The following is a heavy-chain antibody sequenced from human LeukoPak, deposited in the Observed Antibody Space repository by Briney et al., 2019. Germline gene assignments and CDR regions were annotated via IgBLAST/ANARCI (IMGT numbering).Heavy chain of an antibody. D-gene: IGHD2-8*01. CDR3: ARHTLTYDLPGVDP. V-gene: IGHV4-4*07. CDR1: GGSISSYY. J-gene: IGHJ5*02. Sequence: SETLSLTCTVSGGSISSYYWSWIRQSAGKGLEWIGRIYTSGSTNYNPSLKSRVTMSIDTSKNQFSLKLSSVTAADTAVYYCARHTLTYDLPGVDPWGQGTLVTVSS. CDR2: IYTSGST.